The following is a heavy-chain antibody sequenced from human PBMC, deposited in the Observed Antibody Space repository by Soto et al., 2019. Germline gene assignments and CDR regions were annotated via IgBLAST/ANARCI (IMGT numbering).Heavy chain of an antibody. J-gene: IGHJ4*02. D-gene: IGHD2-15*01. Sequence: ASVKVSCKTSGYNFISYGLSWVRQAPGQGLEWMGWITPFNGNTNYPQRFRGKITMTTDTATNTGYLEVRNPKSDDTAVYYCVRDSSSFPDIWGQGTLVTVSS. CDR3: VRDSSSFPDI. V-gene: IGHV1-18*04. CDR1: GYNFISYG. CDR2: ITPFNGNT.